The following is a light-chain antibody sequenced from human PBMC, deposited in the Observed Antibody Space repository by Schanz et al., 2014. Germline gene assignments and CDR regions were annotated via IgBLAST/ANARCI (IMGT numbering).Light chain of an antibody. V-gene: IGLV2-14*01. CDR2: DVS. J-gene: IGLJ3*02. CDR1: SSDVGGYNY. CDR3: SSNVGSNNFQ. Sequence: QSALTQPASVSGSPGQSITISCTGTSSDVGGYNYVSWYQQHPGKAPKLMIYDVSNRPSGVSNRFSGSKSDVTASLTISGLQAEDEADYYCSSNVGSNNFQFGGGTKLTVL.